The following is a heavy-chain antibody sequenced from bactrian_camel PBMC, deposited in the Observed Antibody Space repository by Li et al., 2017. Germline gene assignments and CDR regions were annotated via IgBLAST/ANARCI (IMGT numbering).Heavy chain of an antibody. Sequence: HVQLVESGGGSVQAGGSHRVSCVVTGYTFGRYCMGWFRQVPGEERKWIAIIYPDGGKVVYDDSVKSRFTVSIDNAKNTVYLQMNSLKSEDTASITVLLRRKGWVGRPLVTGARGPRSPSP. CDR2: IYPDGGKV. D-gene: IGHD5*01. CDR1: GYTFGRYC. V-gene: IGHV3S1*01. J-gene: IGHJ6*01. CDR3: LLRRKGWVGRPLVT.